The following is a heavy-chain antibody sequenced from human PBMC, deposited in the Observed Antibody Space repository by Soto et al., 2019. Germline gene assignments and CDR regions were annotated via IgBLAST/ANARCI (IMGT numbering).Heavy chain of an antibody. CDR3: ARGHDILTGWKLTF. V-gene: IGHV1-18*01. Sequence: QVRLVQSGAEVKKPGASVKVSCKTYGYDFTNYGINWVRQAHGQGLEWMGWISAYNGNIVYAQNFPGRAPLTTETSTGSAHMELRSLRSDDTAVYYCARGHDILTGWKLTFWGQGTLVTVSS. J-gene: IGHJ4*02. CDR2: ISAYNGNI. CDR1: GYDFTNYG. D-gene: IGHD3-9*01.